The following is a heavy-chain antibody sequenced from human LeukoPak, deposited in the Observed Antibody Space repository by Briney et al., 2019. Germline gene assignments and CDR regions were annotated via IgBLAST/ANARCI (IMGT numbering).Heavy chain of an antibody. CDR3: ARGKQLVLRWFDP. CDR1: GYSFTSYW. CDR2: IYPGDSDT. Sequence: GESLKISCKGSGYSFTSYWIGWVRQMPGKGLEGMGIIYPGDSDTRYSPSFQGQVTISADKSISTAYLQWSSLKASDTAMYYCARGKQLVLRWFDPWGQGTLVTVSS. J-gene: IGHJ5*02. D-gene: IGHD6-6*01. V-gene: IGHV5-51*01.